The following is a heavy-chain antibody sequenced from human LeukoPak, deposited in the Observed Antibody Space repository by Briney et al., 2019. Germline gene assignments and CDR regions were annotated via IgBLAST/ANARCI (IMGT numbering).Heavy chain of an antibody. J-gene: IGHJ5*02. CDR2: IYPGDSDT. Sequence: LGESLKISCKGSGYSFTSYWIGWVRQMPGKGLEWMGIIYPGDSDTRYSPSFQGQVTISADKSINTAYLQWNSLKASDTAMYYCARRLYGSGSSFHWFDPWGQGTLVTVSS. CDR1: GYSFTSYW. D-gene: IGHD3-10*01. V-gene: IGHV5-51*01. CDR3: ARRLYGSGSSFHWFDP.